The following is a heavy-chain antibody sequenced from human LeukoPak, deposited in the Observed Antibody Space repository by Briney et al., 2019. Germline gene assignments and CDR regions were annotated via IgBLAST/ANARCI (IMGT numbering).Heavy chain of an antibody. J-gene: IGHJ4*02. V-gene: IGHV1-18*01. Sequence: ASVTVSCKASGYXFTSYGISWVRQAPGQGLEWMGGISAYSGNTNYAQKVQGRVTMTTDTSTSTAYMEVRSLRSDDTAVYYCARGSARFDYWGQGTLVTVSS. CDR3: ARGSARFDY. CDR1: GYXFTSYG. CDR2: ISAYSGNT.